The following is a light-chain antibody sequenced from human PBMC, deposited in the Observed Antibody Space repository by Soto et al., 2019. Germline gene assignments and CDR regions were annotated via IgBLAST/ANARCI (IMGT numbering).Light chain of an antibody. V-gene: IGKV3-20*01. CDR3: QQYITSLHS. J-gene: IGKJ2*01. CDR2: GAS. CDR1: QSVTSSY. Sequence: EIVLTQSPGTLSLSPGERATLSCRASQSVTSSYLAWYQHKRGQAPRLLIYGASSRATGIPDRFGGSGSGPDFTLTISRLEPEDFAVYYCQQYITSLHSFGQGTKLEIK.